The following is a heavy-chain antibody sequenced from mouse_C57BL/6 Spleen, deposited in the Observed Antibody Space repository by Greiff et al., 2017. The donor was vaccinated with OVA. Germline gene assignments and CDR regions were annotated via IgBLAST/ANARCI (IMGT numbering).Heavy chain of an antibody. J-gene: IGHJ4*01. Sequence: VQLQQPGAELVKPGASVKLSCKASGYTFTSYWMHWVKQRPGQGLEWIGMIHPNSGSTNYNEKFKSKATLTVDKSSSTAYMQLSSLTSEDSAVYYCAKGGDRGYAMDYWGQGTSVTVSS. CDR1: GYTFTSYW. CDR2: IHPNSGST. V-gene: IGHV1-64*01. CDR3: AKGGDRGYAMDY. D-gene: IGHD3-3*01.